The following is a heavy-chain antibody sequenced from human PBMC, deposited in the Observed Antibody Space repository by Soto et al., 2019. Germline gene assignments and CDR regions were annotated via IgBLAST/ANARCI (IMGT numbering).Heavy chain of an antibody. Sequence: GGSLRLSCAASEFNFSSYWMSWVRQAPGKGLERVANIKQEESEKYYVEYVKGRFTISRDNAKNSVYLQMNSLRDEDTAVYYCASRPLQGHYFDYWGQGTLVTVSS. V-gene: IGHV3-7*01. CDR2: IKQEESEK. J-gene: IGHJ4*02. CDR1: EFNFSSYW. CDR3: ASRPLQGHYFDY.